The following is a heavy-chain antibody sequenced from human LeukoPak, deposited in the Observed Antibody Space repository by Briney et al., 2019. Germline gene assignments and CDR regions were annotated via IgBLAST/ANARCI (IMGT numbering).Heavy chain of an antibody. CDR3: ATWGSSHWFDY. V-gene: IGHV5-51*01. J-gene: IGHJ4*02. CDR1: DYNFDNYW. D-gene: IGHD3-16*01. CDR2: IHRVDSET. Sequence: GESLKISCKGSDYNFDNYWIGWLRERPGKGLEWIGNIHRVDSETTYSPAFQGQVTISADKSIPTACLHWNSLRASDSAMYYCATWGSSHWFDYWGQGALVTVSS.